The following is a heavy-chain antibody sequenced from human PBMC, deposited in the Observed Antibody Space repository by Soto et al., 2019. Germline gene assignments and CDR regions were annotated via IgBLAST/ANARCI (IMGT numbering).Heavy chain of an antibody. CDR2: IVVGSGNT. V-gene: IGHV1-58*01. D-gene: IGHD2-2*01. Sequence: SVKVSCKASGFTFTSSAVQWVRQARGQRLEWIGWIVVGSGNTNYAQKFQERVTITRDMSTSTAYMELSSLRSEDTAVYYCAAPYCSSTSCYEEVYYYGMDVWGQGTTVTVSS. J-gene: IGHJ6*02. CDR1: GFTFTSSA. CDR3: AAPYCSSTSCYEEVYYYGMDV.